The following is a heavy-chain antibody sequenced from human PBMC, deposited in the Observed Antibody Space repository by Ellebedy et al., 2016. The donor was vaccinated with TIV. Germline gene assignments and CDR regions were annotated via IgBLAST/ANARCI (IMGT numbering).Heavy chain of an antibody. Sequence: PGGSLRLSCAASGFILRSYWMSWVRQAPGKGLEWVANIYQDGSGRYYVDSVKGRFTISRDNADNSLFLQMNSLRGEDTAVYYCARRGSYGDYAVQINSWFDAWGRGTLVTVSS. J-gene: IGHJ5*02. CDR2: IYQDGSGR. CDR3: ARRGSYGDYAVQINSWFDA. CDR1: GFILRSYW. D-gene: IGHD4-17*01. V-gene: IGHV3-7*01.